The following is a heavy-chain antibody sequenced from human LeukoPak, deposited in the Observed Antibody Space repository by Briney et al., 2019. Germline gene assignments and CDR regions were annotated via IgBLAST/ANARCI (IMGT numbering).Heavy chain of an antibody. CDR3: AREESIAAAGV. CDR1: GYTFTSYG. D-gene: IGHD6-13*01. Sequence: ASVKVSCKASGYTFTSYGISWVRQAPGQGLEWMGWINPNSGGTNYAQKFQGRVTMTRDTSISTAYMELSRLRSDDTAVYYCAREESIAAAGVWGQGTLVTVSS. J-gene: IGHJ4*02. V-gene: IGHV1-2*02. CDR2: INPNSGGT.